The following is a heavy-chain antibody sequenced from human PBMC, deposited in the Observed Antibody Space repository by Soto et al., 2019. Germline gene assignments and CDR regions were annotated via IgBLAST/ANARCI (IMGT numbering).Heavy chain of an antibody. CDR2: IMPGSSHI. Sequence: GGSLRLPCAASGCNFGDHSMNWVRQAQGKGLEWVSYIMPGSSHIFYADSVKGRFTISRDNAKNSLYLQMNSLTAEDTAVYYCAIEKVGVTSIHVFDIWGQGTMVTLSS. V-gene: IGHV3-48*01. J-gene: IGHJ3*02. D-gene: IGHD1-26*01. CDR3: AIEKVGVTSIHVFDI. CDR1: GCNFGDHS.